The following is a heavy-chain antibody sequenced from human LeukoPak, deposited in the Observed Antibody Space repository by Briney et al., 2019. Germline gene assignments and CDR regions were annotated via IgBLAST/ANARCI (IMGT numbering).Heavy chain of an antibody. CDR3: AKESGDFSSPEGAFDI. V-gene: IGHV3-23*01. CDR2: ISGSGGST. D-gene: IGHD3-3*01. Sequence: GGSLRLSCAASGFTFSSYAMSWVRQAPGKGLEWVSAISGSGGSTYYADSVKGRFTISRDNSKNTLYLQMNSLRAEDTAVYYCAKESGDFSSPEGAFDIWGQGTMVTVSS. J-gene: IGHJ3*02. CDR1: GFTFSSYA.